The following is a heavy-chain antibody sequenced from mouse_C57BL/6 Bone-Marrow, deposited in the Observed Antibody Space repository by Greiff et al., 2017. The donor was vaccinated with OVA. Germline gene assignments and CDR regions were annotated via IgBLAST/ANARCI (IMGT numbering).Heavy chain of an antibody. Sequence: QVQLQQSGAELARPGASVKLSCKASGYTFTSYGISWVKQRTGQGLEWIGEIYPRSGNTYYNEKFKGKATLTADKSSSTAYMELRSLTSEDSAVYFCARPTAFDDWGQGTTLTVSS. CDR1: GYTFTSYG. CDR2: IYPRSGNT. D-gene: IGHD1-2*01. J-gene: IGHJ2*01. V-gene: IGHV1-81*01. CDR3: ARPTAFDD.